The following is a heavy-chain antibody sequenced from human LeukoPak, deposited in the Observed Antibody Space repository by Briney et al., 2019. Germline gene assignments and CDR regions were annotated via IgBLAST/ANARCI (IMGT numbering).Heavy chain of an antibody. D-gene: IGHD6-13*01. CDR2: IRYDGSNK. CDR3: AKVPYIAAAGNRPLGVFDY. J-gene: IGHJ4*02. Sequence: PGGSLRLSCAASGFTFSSYGMHWVRQAPGKGLEWVAFIRYDGSNKYYADSVKGRFTISRDNSKNTLYLQMNSLRAEDTAVYYCAKVPYIAAAGNRPLGVFDYWGQGTLVTVSS. V-gene: IGHV3-30*02. CDR1: GFTFSSYG.